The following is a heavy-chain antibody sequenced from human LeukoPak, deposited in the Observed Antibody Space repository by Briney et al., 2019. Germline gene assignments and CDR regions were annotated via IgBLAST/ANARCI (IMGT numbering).Heavy chain of an antibody. Sequence: GESLKISCKGSEYSFTSYWIGWVRQMPGKGLEWMGIIYPGDSDTRYNPSFQGQVTISADKSISTAYLQWSSLKASDTAMYYCARHQWLTSVDYWGQGTLVTVSS. D-gene: IGHD6-19*01. J-gene: IGHJ4*02. V-gene: IGHV5-51*01. CDR2: IYPGDSDT. CDR3: ARHQWLTSVDY. CDR1: EYSFTSYW.